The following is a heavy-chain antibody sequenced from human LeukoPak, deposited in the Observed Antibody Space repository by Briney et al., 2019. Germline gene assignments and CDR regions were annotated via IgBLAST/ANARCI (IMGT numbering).Heavy chain of an antibody. CDR2: ISAYNGNT. CDR1: GYTFTRYG. J-gene: IGHJ4*02. CDR3: ARENERPDY. V-gene: IGHV1-18*01. D-gene: IGHD1-1*01. Sequence: ASVKVSCKASGYTFTRYGISWVRQAPGQGLEWMGWISAYNGNTNYAQKLQGRVTMTTDTSTSTAHMELRNLRSDDTAVYYCARENERPDYGGQGTLVTVSS.